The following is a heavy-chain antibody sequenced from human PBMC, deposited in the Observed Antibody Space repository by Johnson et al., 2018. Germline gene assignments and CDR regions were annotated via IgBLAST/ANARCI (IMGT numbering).Heavy chain of an antibody. CDR2: ITSDGSNT. D-gene: IGHD1-26*01. CDR3: ARDNGYSTPFDT. Sequence: VQLQESGGTLVQPGGSLRLSCAASGFTFSNYWIHWVRQAPGEGLVWVSRITSDGSNTAYAGSVKGRFTLSRDNARNMVYLQMNRLRVEDTAVYYRARDNGYSTPFDTWGQGTMVTISS. V-gene: IGHV3-74*01. J-gene: IGHJ3*02. CDR1: GFTFSNYW.